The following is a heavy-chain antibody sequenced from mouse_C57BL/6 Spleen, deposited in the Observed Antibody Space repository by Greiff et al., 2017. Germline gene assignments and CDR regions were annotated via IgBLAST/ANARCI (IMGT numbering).Heavy chain of an antibody. CDR3: ARSHDGYYPFAD. Sequence: VQLQQSGPELVKPGASVKIPCKASGYTFTDYNMDWVKQSHGKSLEWIGDINPNNGGTIYNQKFKGKDTLTVDKSSSTAYMELRSLTSEDTAVYYCARSHDGYYPFADWGQGTLVTVSA. V-gene: IGHV1-18*01. CDR1: GYTFTDYN. D-gene: IGHD2-3*01. CDR2: INPNNGGT. J-gene: IGHJ3*01.